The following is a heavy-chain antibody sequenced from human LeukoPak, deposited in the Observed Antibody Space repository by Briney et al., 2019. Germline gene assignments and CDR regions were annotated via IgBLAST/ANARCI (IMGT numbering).Heavy chain of an antibody. CDR1: GGSFSGYY. CDR3: ARRELGIYYFDY. CDR2: INHSGST. V-gene: IGHV4-34*01. Sequence: PSETLSLTCAVYGGSFSGYYWSWIRQPPGKGLEWIGEINHSGSTNYNPSLKSRVTISVDTSKNQFSLKLSSVTAADTAVYYCARRELGIYYFDYWGQGTLVTDSS. J-gene: IGHJ4*02. D-gene: IGHD7-27*01.